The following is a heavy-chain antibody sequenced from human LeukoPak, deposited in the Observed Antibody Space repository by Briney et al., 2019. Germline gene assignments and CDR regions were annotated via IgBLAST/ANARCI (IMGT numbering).Heavy chain of an antibody. CDR2: INHSGST. J-gene: IGHJ1*01. CDR3: ARAEWERYPLPYFQH. Sequence: SETLSLTCAVYGGSFSGYYWSWIRQPPGKGLEWIGEINHSGSTNYNPSLKSRVTISVDTSKNQFSLKLSSVTAADTAVYYCARAEWERYPLPYFQHWGQGTLVTVSS. V-gene: IGHV4-34*01. CDR1: GGSFSGYY. D-gene: IGHD1-26*01.